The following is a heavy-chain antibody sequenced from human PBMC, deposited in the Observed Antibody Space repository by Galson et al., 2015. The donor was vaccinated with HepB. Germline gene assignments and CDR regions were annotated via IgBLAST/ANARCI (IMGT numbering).Heavy chain of an antibody. CDR1: GYTFTSYG. D-gene: IGHD6-19*01. J-gene: IGHJ3*02. Sequence: SVKVSCKASGYTFTSYGISWVRQAPGQGLEWMGWISAYNGNTNYAQKLQGRVTMTTDTSTSTAYMELRSLRSDDTAVYYCARDLSGWDAFDIWAKGQWSPSLQ. V-gene: IGHV1-18*01. CDR2: ISAYNGNT. CDR3: ARDLSGWDAFDI.